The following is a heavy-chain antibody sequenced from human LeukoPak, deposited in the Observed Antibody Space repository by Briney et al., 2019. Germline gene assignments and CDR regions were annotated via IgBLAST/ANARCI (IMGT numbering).Heavy chain of an antibody. CDR1: GFSFSTSP. Sequence: GGSLRLSCAASGFSFSTSPMSWVRQPPGKGLEWVSAMNNGPSATFYRDSVRGRFTISRDDSKSTLYLQMNSLRAVDTGTYYCAKTHYDLLDVWGQGTTVTVSS. V-gene: IGHV3-23*01. J-gene: IGHJ6*02. CDR3: AKTHYDLLDV. D-gene: IGHD5-12*01. CDR2: MNNGPSAT.